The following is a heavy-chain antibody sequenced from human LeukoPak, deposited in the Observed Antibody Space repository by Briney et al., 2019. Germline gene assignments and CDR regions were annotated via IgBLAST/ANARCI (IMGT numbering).Heavy chain of an antibody. V-gene: IGHV4-61*02. Sequence: SETLSLTCTVSVASIRSGAYYWSWVRQPAGKGLEWIGRIYTSGSTNYNPSLKSRVTISLDTSQNQLSFRLTSVTAADTAMYYCTREGYDNGDYWGQGALVTVSS. CDR2: IYTSGST. CDR1: VASIRSGAYY. D-gene: IGHD3-16*01. CDR3: TREGYDNGDY. J-gene: IGHJ4*02.